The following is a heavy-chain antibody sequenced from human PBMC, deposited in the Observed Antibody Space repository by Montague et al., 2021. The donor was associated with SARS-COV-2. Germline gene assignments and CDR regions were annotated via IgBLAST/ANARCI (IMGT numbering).Heavy chain of an antibody. J-gene: IGHJ5*02. CDR2: INHSGST. Sequence: SETLSLTCAVYGGSFSGYYWSWIRRSPGKGLEWIGEINHSGSTNHNPSLQSRVTISVDKSKNQFSLTLRFLTAADTAVYYCARGADYDFWSGFLGYKWFGPWGQGTPVIVSS. CDR3: ARGADYDFWSGFLGYKWFGP. CDR1: GGSFSGYY. V-gene: IGHV4-34*01. D-gene: IGHD3-3*01.